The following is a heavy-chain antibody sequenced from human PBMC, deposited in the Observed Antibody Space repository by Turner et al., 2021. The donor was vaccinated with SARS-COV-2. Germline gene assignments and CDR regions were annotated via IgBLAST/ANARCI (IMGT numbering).Heavy chain of an antibody. J-gene: IGHJ4*02. D-gene: IGHD1-1*01. CDR3: AKDVTRGVEGRQGVGAWDY. CDR2: IVYDGSNE. V-gene: IGHV3-30-3*01. CDR1: GFTFSRFA. Sequence: QVQLVESGGGVVQPGRSLRLTCVASGFTFSRFAMHGVRQAPGEGLEWVAGIVYDGSNEFYADSVKGRFTISRDNSKNTLFLQMNSLKAEDSAVYYCAKDVTRGVEGRQGVGAWDYWGQGTLVTVSS.